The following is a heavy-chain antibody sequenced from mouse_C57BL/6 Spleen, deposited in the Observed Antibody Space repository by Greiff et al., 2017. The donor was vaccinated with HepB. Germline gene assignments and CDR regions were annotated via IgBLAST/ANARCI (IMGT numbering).Heavy chain of an antibody. CDR2: ISDGGSYT. CDR3: GRDDGNYVVFDY. Sequence: EVQLVESGGGLVKPGGSLKLSCAASGFTFSSYAMSWVRQTPEKRLEWVATISDGGSYTYYPDNVKGRFTISRDNAKNNLYMQMSQLKSEDTAMYYCGRDDGNYVVFDYWGQGTTLTVSS. D-gene: IGHD2-1*01. V-gene: IGHV5-4*01. J-gene: IGHJ2*01. CDR1: GFTFSSYA.